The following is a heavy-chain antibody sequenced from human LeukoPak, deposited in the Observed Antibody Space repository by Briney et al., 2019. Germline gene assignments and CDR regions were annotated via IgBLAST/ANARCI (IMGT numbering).Heavy chain of an antibody. J-gene: IGHJ4*02. CDR3: AKDREYSSSYIDY. V-gene: IGHV3-9*01. D-gene: IGHD6-6*01. CDR2: ISWNSGSI. CDR1: GFTFDDYA. Sequence: GGSLRLSCAASGFTFDDYAMHWVRQAPGKGLEWVSGISWNSGSIGYADSVKGRFTISRDNAKNSLYLQMNSLRAEDTALYYCAKDREYSSSYIDYWGQGTLVTVSS.